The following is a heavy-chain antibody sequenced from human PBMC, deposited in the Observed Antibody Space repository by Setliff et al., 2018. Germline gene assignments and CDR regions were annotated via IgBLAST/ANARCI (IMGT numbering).Heavy chain of an antibody. V-gene: IGHV4-4*02. J-gene: IGHJ3*02. D-gene: IGHD5-12*01. Sequence: PSETLSLTCAVSGDSISSSNWWNWVRQPPGKGLEWIGEIYHSGSTKYNPSLKSRVTISVDKSKNQFSLKLSSVTAADTAVYYCARGKNLFLTDIVATIVYAFDIWGQGTMVTVSS. CDR1: GDSISSSNW. CDR2: IYHSGST. CDR3: ARGKNLFLTDIVATIVYAFDI.